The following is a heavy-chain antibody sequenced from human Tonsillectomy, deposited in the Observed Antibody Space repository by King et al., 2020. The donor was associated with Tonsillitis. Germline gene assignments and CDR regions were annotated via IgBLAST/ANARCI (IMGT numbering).Heavy chain of an antibody. CDR1: GYSFTGNY. J-gene: IGHJ4*02. CDR2: IDPNNSYT. CDR3: ARGSYCDVGNCPRPFDY. V-gene: IGHV5-10-1*03. Sequence: QLVQSGAEVRKPGESLRISCQTSGYSFTGNYLNWVRQMPGKGLEWMGRIDPNNSYTNYNPSFRGHVSISIDQSSNTAYLQWISLKASDSAMYFCARGSYCDVGNCPRPFDYWGQGTLVTVSS. D-gene: IGHD2-15*01.